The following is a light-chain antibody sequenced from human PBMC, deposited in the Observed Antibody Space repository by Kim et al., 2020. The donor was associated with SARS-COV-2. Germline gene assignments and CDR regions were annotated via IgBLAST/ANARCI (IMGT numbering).Light chain of an antibody. CDR3: QQYNNLPGT. CDR1: QSVTNN. CDR2: GAS. V-gene: IGKV3-15*01. J-gene: IGKJ1*01. Sequence: ETVMTQSPATLSVSPGERATLSCRASQSVTNNLAWYQQKPGQAPRLLIYGASTRATGIPARFSGSGSGTEFTLTISSLQSADFAVYYCQQYNNLPGTFGQGTKVDIK.